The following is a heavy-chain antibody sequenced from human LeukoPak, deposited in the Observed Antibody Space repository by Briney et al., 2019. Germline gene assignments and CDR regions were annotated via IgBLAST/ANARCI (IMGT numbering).Heavy chain of an antibody. CDR1: GYSISSGYY. CDR3: ARDHSSSSEDY. CDR2: IFHTGST. J-gene: IGHJ4*02. V-gene: IGHV4-38-2*02. D-gene: IGHD6-13*01. Sequence: SETLSLTCTVSGYSISSGYYWAWIRQPPGKGLEWIGSIFHTGSTYHNPSLKSRVTISVDTSKYQFSLKLNSVTAADTAVYYCARDHSSSSEDYWGQGTLVTVSS.